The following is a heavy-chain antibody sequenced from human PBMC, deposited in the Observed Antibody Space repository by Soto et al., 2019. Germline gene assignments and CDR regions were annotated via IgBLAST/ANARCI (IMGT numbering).Heavy chain of an antibody. J-gene: IGHJ4*02. D-gene: IGHD3-22*01. CDR3: ARQTPYYYDSSGYQY. CDR2: IYPGDSDT. V-gene: IGHV5-51*01. CDR1: GYSLTSYW. Sequence: GESLKISCKGSGYSLTSYWIGWVRQMPGKGLGWMGIIYPGDSDTRYSPSFQGQVTISADKSISTAYLQWSSLKASDTAMYYCARQTPYYYDSSGYQYRGQGTLVTVSS.